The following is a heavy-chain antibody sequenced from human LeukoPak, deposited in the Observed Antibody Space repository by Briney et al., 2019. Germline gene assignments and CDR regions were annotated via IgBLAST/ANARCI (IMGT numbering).Heavy chain of an antibody. V-gene: IGHV4-61*02. J-gene: IGHJ3*02. CDR1: GGSINSGSYY. D-gene: IGHD6-13*01. Sequence: PSETLSLTCTVSGGSINSGSYYWSWIRQPAGKGLEWIGRIYTSGSTNYNPSLKSRVTISVDTSKTQFSLKLSSVTAADTAMYYCARRRYNSPPGTFGIWGQGTMVTVSS. CDR3: ARRRYNSPPGTFGI. CDR2: IYTSGST.